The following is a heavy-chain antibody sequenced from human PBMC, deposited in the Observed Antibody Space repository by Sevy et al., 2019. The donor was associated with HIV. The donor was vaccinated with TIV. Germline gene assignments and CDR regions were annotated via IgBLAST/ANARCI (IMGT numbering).Heavy chain of an antibody. V-gene: IGHV3-33*01. Sequence: GGSLRLSCAASGFTFSSYGMHWVRQAPGKGLEWVAVIWYDGSNKYYADSVKGRFTISRDNSKNTLYLQMNSLRAEDTAVYYCARGEGPNIVVVVAATPDLDYWGQGTLVTVSS. J-gene: IGHJ4*02. CDR2: IWYDGSNK. CDR3: ARGEGPNIVVVVAATPDLDY. CDR1: GFTFSSYG. D-gene: IGHD2-15*01.